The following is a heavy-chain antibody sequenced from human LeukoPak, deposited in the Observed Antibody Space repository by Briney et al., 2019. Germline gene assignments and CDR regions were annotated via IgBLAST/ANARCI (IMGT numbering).Heavy chain of an antibody. V-gene: IGHV1-2*04. J-gene: IGHJ3*02. CDR1: GYTFTGYY. D-gene: IGHD1-26*01. CDR3: AREKLVGAAGPDAFDI. Sequence: ASVKVSCKASGYTFTGYYMHWVRQAPGQGLEWMGWINPNSGGTNYALKFQGWVTMTRDTSISTAYMELSRLRSDDTAVYYCAREKLVGAAGPDAFDIWGQGTMVTVSS. CDR2: INPNSGGT.